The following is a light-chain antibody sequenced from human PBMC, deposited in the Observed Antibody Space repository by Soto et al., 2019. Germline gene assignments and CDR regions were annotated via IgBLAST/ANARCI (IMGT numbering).Light chain of an antibody. J-gene: IGKJ5*01. CDR3: QQYVISVT. CDR1: QSVSSN. V-gene: IGKV3-20*01. CDR2: GAS. Sequence: EIVMTQSPATLSFSPGERSTLSCRASQSVSSNLAWYQQKPGQAPRLLIYGASNRATGIPERFSGSGSGTDFTLTIGRLEPQDSAMYYCQQYVISVTFGQGTRREIK.